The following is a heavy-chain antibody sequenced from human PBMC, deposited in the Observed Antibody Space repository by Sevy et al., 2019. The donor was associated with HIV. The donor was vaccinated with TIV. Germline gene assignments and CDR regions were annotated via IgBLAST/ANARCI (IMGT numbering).Heavy chain of an antibody. V-gene: IGHV3-21*06. Sequence: GGSLRLSCVASGFTFSNYNINWVRQPPGKGLEWVSYISGLSNYIYYADSLGGRFTISRDNVKSSVYLQMNSLRTEDTALYYCARGATSGWDYFDSWGQGTLVTVSS. CDR3: ARGATSGWDYFDS. CDR2: ISGLSNYI. CDR1: GFTFSNYN. J-gene: IGHJ4*02. D-gene: IGHD6-19*01.